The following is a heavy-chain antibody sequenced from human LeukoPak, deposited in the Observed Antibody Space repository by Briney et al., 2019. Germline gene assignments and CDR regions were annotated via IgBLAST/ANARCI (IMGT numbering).Heavy chain of an antibody. CDR2: IYYSGST. D-gene: IGHD3-10*01. V-gene: IGHV4-31*03. CDR1: GGSISSGGYY. Sequence: SETLSLTCTVSGGSISSGGYYWSWIRQHPGKGLEWIGYIYYSGSTYYNPSLKSRVTISVDTSKNQFSLKLSSVTAADTAVYYCASGRSGSCDYWGQGTLVTVSS. CDR3: ASGRSGSCDY. J-gene: IGHJ4*02.